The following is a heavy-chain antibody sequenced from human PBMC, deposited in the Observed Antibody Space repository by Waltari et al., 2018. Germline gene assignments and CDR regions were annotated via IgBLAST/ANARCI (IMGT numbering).Heavy chain of an antibody. J-gene: IGHJ6*02. D-gene: IGHD2-2*01. CDR1: GFTFSSYG. CDR2: ISYSGSNK. Sequence: QVQLVESGGGVVQPGRSLRLSCAASGFTFSSYGMHWVRQAPGKGLEWVAVISYSGSNKYYADSVKGRFTISRDNSKNTLYLQMNSLRAEETAVYYCAKDFGTNYGMDVWGQGTTVTVSS. CDR3: AKDFGTNYGMDV. V-gene: IGHV3-30*18.